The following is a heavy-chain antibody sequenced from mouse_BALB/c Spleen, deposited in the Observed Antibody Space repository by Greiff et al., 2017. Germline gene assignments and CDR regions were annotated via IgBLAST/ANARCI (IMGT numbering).Heavy chain of an antibody. CDR2: IWGGGST. D-gene: IGHD2-3*01. Sequence: VQLQESGPGLVAPSQSLSITCTVSGFSLTSYSVHWVRQPPGKGLEWLGVIWGGGSTDYNSALKSRLSISKDNSKSQVFLTMNSLQTDDTAMYYCNRNGYDDAMDYWGQGTSVTVSS. V-gene: IGHV2-6-4*01. CDR1: GFSLTSYS. CDR3: NRNGYDDAMDY. J-gene: IGHJ4*01.